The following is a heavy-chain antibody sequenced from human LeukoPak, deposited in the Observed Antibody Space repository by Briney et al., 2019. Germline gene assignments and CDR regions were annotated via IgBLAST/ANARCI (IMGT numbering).Heavy chain of an antibody. CDR3: ARGRSYGV. Sequence: PSETLSLTCAVYGGSFSGYYWSWIRQPPGKGLEWIGEINHSGSTNYNPSLKSRVTISVDTSKNQFSLKLNSVTAADTAVYYCARGRSYGVWGQGTLVTVSS. J-gene: IGHJ4*02. V-gene: IGHV4-34*01. D-gene: IGHD5-18*01. CDR2: INHSGST. CDR1: GGSFSGYY.